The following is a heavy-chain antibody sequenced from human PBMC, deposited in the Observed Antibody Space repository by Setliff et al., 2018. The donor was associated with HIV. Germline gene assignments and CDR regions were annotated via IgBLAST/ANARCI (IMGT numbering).Heavy chain of an antibody. V-gene: IGHV3-23*01. CDR1: GFTFSNFA. D-gene: IGHD3-22*01. Sequence: HPGGSLRLSCAVSGFTFSNFAINWVRQAPGKGLEWVSTISGRGTNTYYADSVKGRFTISRDNSKNTLYLQMNSLRAEDTAVYYCARDKDYYDSSGYYYIYYNMDVWGKGTTVTVSS. CDR3: ARDKDYYDSSGYYYIYYNMDV. J-gene: IGHJ6*03. CDR2: ISGRGTNT.